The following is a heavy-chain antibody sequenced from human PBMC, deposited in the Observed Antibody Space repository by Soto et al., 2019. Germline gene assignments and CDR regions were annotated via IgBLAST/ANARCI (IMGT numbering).Heavy chain of an antibody. J-gene: IGHJ4*02. CDR2: IWYDGSNK. D-gene: IGHD3-10*01. V-gene: IGHV3-33*01. Sequence: QVQLVESGGGVVQPGRSLRLSCAASGFTFSSYGMHWVRQAPGKGLEWVAVIWYDGSNKYYADSVKGRFTISRDNSKNTLYLQTNSLRAEDTAVYYCARGAYGSGSSPCTAPTLFDYWGQGTLVTVSS. CDR3: ARGAYGSGSSPCTAPTLFDY. CDR1: GFTFSSYG.